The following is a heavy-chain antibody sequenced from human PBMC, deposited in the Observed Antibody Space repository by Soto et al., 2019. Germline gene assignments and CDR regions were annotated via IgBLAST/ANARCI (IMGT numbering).Heavy chain of an antibody. D-gene: IGHD6-19*01. CDR2: ISCGGVTT. CDR3: AKQAGYTSDPFDY. Sequence: GGSLRLSCAASGFTFSSNAMSWVRQAPGKGLEWVSTISCGGVTTYYADSVKGRFTISRDNSKNTLYLQMNSLRAEDTAVYYCAKQAGYTSDPFDYWGQGTLVTVSS. CDR1: GFTFSSNA. J-gene: IGHJ4*02. V-gene: IGHV3-23*01.